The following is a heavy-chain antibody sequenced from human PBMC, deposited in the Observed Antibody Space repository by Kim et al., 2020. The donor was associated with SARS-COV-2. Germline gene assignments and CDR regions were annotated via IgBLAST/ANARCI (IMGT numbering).Heavy chain of an antibody. CDR3: AKEEGYSSSWYVSRWFDP. CDR1: GFTFSSYA. Sequence: GGSLRLSCAASGFTFSSYAMHWVRQAPGKGLEWVAVIWYDGSNKYYADSVKGRFTISRDNSKNTLYLQMNSLRAEDTAVYYCAKEEGYSSSWYVSRWFDPWGQGTLVTVSS. CDR2: IWYDGSNK. J-gene: IGHJ5*02. V-gene: IGHV3-33*06. D-gene: IGHD6-13*01.